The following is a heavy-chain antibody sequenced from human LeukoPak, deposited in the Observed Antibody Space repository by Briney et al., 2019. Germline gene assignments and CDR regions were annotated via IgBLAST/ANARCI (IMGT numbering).Heavy chain of an antibody. D-gene: IGHD3-3*01. CDR1: GGSISSYY. V-gene: IGHV4-59*08. CDR2: IYYSGST. J-gene: IGHJ5*02. Sequence: SETLSLTCTVAGGSISSYYWSWIRQPPGKGLEWIGYIYYSGSTNYNPSLKSRVTISVDTSKNQFSLKLSSVTAADTAVYYCARSTYYDFWTENGWFDPWGQGTLVTVSS. CDR3: ARSTYYDFWTENGWFDP.